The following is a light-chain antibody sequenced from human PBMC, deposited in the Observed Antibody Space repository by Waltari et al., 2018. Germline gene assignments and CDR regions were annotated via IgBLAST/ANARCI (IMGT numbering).Light chain of an antibody. CDR3: QQYYNFPLT. CDR1: QDIINY. V-gene: IGKV1-33*01. CDR2: DAS. Sequence: DIQMTQSPSPLSASVGDRVTITCQARQDIINYLNWFQQKPGKAPKLLIYDASSLEEGVPSRFSGTRSGTDFTFTISSLQPEDIGTYYCQQYYNFPLTFGQGTRLEIK. J-gene: IGKJ5*01.